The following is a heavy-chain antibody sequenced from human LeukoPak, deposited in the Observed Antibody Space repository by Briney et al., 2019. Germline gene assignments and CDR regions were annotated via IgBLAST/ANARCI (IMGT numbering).Heavy chain of an antibody. D-gene: IGHD5-12*01. V-gene: IGHV3-23*01. Sequence: GGSLRLSCAASGFTFSSYAMSWVRQAPGKGLEWVSAISGSGGSTYYADSVKGRFTISRDNSKNTLYLQMNSLRAEDTAVYYCAKDPWDIVATIRYFDLWGRGTLVTVSS. J-gene: IGHJ2*01. CDR1: GFTFSSYA. CDR2: ISGSGGST. CDR3: AKDPWDIVATIRYFDL.